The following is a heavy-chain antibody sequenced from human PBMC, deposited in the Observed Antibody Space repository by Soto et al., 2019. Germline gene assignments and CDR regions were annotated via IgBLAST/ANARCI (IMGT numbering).Heavy chain of an antibody. V-gene: IGHV1-18*01. D-gene: IGHD3-22*01. CDR1: GYTFSSYA. J-gene: IGHJ6*02. Sequence: QAQLVQSGAEVKKPGASVGVSCRASGYTFSSYAISWVRQAPGQGLEWLGWISPYNDDTKYAQKLQGRVFMTTDTPTKTAHLDLRSLRSDDTAVYYCARGGYYDSSGSRDYHYYGMDVWGQGTTVTVSS. CDR2: ISPYNDDT. CDR3: ARGGYYDSSGSRDYHYYGMDV.